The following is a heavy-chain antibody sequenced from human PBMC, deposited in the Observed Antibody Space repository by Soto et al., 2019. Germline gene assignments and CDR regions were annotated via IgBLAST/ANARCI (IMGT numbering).Heavy chain of an antibody. Sequence: GGSLRLSCAASGFNFNSYTINWVRQAPGKRLEWLSSISSSGYIFSTDSVRGRFTISRDNAKNSVYLQMNSLRAEDTAVYYCARPTVDHAFDIWGQGTMVTVSS. CDR1: GFNFNSYT. D-gene: IGHD4-4*01. J-gene: IGHJ3*02. V-gene: IGHV3-21*01. CDR2: ISSSGYI. CDR3: ARPTVDHAFDI.